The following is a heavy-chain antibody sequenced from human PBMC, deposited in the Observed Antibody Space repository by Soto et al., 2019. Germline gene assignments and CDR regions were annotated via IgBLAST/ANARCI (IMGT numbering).Heavy chain of an antibody. CDR2: IYYTGAT. J-gene: IGHJ4*02. CDR1: SGSISSGNW. D-gene: IGHD6-25*01. CDR3: ARVFSSGSGWMYYFDF. Sequence: QVQLQESGPGLVESSGTLSLTCEVSSGSISSGNWWSWGRQPPGEGLEWIGEIYYTGATNYNPSLKSRVTMTIDKSKDQFSLNLRSATAADTAVYYCARVFSSGSGWMYYFDFWGQGILVSVSS. V-gene: IGHV4-4*02.